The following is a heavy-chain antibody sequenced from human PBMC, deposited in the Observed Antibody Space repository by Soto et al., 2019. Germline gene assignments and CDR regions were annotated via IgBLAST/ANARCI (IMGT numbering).Heavy chain of an antibody. J-gene: IGHJ4*02. CDR3: ARGVCGTPGPD. D-gene: IGHD3-16*01. Sequence: ASVKVSCKASGYIFTSYGISWVRQAPGQGLEWMGWISAYNGSRNYAQKLQGRVTMTTDTSTSTAYMELGSVRSDDTVVYYCARGVCGTPGPDWGQGTLVTVSS. CDR2: ISAYNGSR. CDR1: GYIFTSYG. V-gene: IGHV1-18*04.